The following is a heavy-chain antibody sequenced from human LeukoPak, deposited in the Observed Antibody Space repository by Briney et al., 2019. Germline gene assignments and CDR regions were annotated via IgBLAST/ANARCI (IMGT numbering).Heavy chain of an antibody. CDR1: GFTFSDYY. CDR3: AKALSGSLRNYYYYSYMDV. V-gene: IGHV3-11*01. J-gene: IGHJ6*03. D-gene: IGHD1-26*01. CDR2: ISSSGSTI. Sequence: PGGSLRLPCAASGFTFSDYYMSWIRQAPGKGLEWVSYISSSGSTIYYADSVKGRFTISRDNAKNSLYLQMNSLRAEDPALYYCAKALSGSLRNYYYYSYMDVWGKGTTVTISS.